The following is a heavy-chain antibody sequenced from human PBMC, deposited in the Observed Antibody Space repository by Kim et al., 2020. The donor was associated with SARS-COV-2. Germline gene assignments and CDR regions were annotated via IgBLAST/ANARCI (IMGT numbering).Heavy chain of an antibody. CDR3: AITPFTMRGFDP. J-gene: IGHJ5*02. V-gene: IGHV4-39*01. Sequence: SETLSLTCTVSGGSISSSSYYWGWIRQPPGKGLEWIGSIYYSGSTYYNPSLKSRVTISVDTSKNQFSLKLSSVTAADTAVYYCAITPFTMRGFDPWGQGTLVTVSS. CDR2: IYYSGST. CDR1: GGSISSSSYY. D-gene: IGHD3-22*01.